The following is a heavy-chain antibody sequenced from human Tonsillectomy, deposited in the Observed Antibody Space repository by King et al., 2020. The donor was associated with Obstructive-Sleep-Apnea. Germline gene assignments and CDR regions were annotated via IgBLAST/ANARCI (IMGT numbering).Heavy chain of an antibody. Sequence: QLQESGPRLVKPSEALSLNCAVSDYSISRGYHWGWIRQPPGKGLEWVSGISWNGGTVGYAASVQGRFTISRDNARNSLYLQMNSLRPEDTALYYCATLPTVVRGVVDYFDYWGQGTLVSVSS. V-gene: IGHV3-9*01. J-gene: IGHJ4*02. CDR3: ATLPTVVRGVVDYFDY. CDR2: ISWNGGTV. CDR1: DYSISRGYH. D-gene: IGHD3-10*01.